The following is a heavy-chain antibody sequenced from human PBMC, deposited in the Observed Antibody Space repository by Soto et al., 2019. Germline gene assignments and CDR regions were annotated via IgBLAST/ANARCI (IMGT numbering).Heavy chain of an antibody. CDR3: TTASLLTTRTLDF. J-gene: IGHJ4*02. V-gene: IGHV3-15*07. D-gene: IGHD4-17*01. Sequence: GGSLRLSCAASGFTFTNAWMNWVRQAPGKGLEWVGRIKTKSDGATTDYPAPVKGRVTISRDDSINTLYLQMNSLKTEDSAVYYCTTASLLTTRTLDFWGQGTLVTVSS. CDR2: IKTKSDGATT. CDR1: GFTFTNAW.